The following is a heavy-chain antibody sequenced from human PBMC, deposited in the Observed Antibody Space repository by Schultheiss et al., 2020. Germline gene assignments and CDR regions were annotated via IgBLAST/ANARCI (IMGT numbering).Heavy chain of an antibody. CDR1: GGTFSSYA. CDR3: ARWRPDYSNQLSPYYYYYGMDV. CDR2: IIPIFGTA. V-gene: IGHV1-69*13. J-gene: IGHJ6*02. D-gene: IGHD4-11*01. Sequence: SVKVSCKASGGTFSSYAISWVRQDPGQGLEWMGGIIPIFGTANYAQKFQGRVTITADESTSTAYMELSSLRSEDTAVYYCARWRPDYSNQLSPYYYYYGMDVWGQGTTVTVSS.